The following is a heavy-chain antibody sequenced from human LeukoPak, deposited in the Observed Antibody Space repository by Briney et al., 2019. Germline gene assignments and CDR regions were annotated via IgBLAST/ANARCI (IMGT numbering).Heavy chain of an antibody. CDR1: GFTVSSNY. CDR3: AKDVYGSGSSHFDY. J-gene: IGHJ4*02. V-gene: IGHV3-66*02. Sequence: GGSLRLSCAASGFTVSSNYMSWVRQAPGKGLEWVSVIYSGGSTYYAGSVKGRFTISRDNSKNTLYLQMNSLRAEDTAVYYCAKDVYGSGSSHFDYWGQGTLVTVSS. D-gene: IGHD3-10*01. CDR2: IYSGGST.